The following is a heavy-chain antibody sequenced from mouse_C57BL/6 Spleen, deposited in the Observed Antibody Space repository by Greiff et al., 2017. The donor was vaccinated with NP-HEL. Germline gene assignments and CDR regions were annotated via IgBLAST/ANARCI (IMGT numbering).Heavy chain of an antibody. Sequence: VQLKESGAELVRPGASVKLSCTASGFNIKDDYMHWVKQRPEQGLEWIGWIDPENGDTEYASKFQGKATITADTSSNTAYLQLSSLTSEDTAVYYCTTKGSYSNPFAYWGQGTLVTVSA. V-gene: IGHV14-4*01. D-gene: IGHD2-5*01. CDR2: IDPENGDT. CDR1: GFNIKDDY. J-gene: IGHJ3*01. CDR3: TTKGSYSNPFAY.